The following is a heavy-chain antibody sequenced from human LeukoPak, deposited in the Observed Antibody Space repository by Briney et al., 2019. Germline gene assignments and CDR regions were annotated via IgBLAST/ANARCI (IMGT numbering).Heavy chain of an antibody. D-gene: IGHD5-18*01. CDR3: ARIAWIQHSWYFDL. J-gene: IGHJ2*01. V-gene: IGHV4-34*01. Sequence: PSETLSLTCAVYGGSFSGYYWSWIRQPPGKGLEWIGEINHSGSTNYNPSLKSRVTISVDTSKNQFSLKLSSVTAADTAVYYCARIAWIQHSWYFDLWCRGTLVTVSS. CDR2: INHSGST. CDR1: GGSFSGYY.